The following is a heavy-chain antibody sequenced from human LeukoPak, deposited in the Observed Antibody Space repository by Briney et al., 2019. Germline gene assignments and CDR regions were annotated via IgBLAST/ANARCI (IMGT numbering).Heavy chain of an antibody. V-gene: IGHV3-21*01. J-gene: IGHJ4*02. D-gene: IGHD6-13*01. CDR1: GFTFSSYS. CDR3: ASQYTSSRIFDD. Sequence: PGGSLRLSCAASGFTFSSYSMNWVRQAPGKGLEWVSSISSSSTYIYYADSVKGRFTVSRDNAKNSLYLQMNSLRAEDTAVYFCASQYTSSRIFDDWGQGTLVAVSS. CDR2: ISSSSTYI.